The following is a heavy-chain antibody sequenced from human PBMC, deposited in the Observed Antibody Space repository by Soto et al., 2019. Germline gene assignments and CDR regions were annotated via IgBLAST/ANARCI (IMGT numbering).Heavy chain of an antibody. CDR2: IPYDGNDE. D-gene: IGHD3-10*01. V-gene: IGHV3-30-3*01. CDR3: ARDMRHDYASGRLDY. J-gene: IGHJ4*02. CDR1: GFTFSDFP. Sequence: GRSLRLSCVASGFTFSDFPLHWARRAPGKGLEWVAVIPYDGNDESYSDSVKGRFTISRDNSKTTVYLQMNSLRADDMAVYHCARDMRHDYASGRLDYLGQGTLVTVS.